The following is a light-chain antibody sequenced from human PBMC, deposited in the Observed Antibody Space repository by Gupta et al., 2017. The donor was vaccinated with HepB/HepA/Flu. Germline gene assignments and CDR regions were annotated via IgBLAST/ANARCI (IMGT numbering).Light chain of an antibody. CDR2: DAS. V-gene: IGKV3-11*01. J-gene: IGKJ4*01. Sequence: EIVLTQSPATLSLSPEERATLSCRASQNINKYLAWYQQKPGQAPRLLMYDASNRATGIPARFSGSGSGTDFILSISSLEPEDSAVYYCQQGNNWPLTFGGGTKVEI. CDR3: QQGNNWPLT. CDR1: QNINKY.